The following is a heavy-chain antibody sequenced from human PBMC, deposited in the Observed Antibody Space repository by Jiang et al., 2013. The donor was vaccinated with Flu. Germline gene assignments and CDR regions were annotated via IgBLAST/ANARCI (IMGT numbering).Heavy chain of an antibody. J-gene: IGHJ5*02. V-gene: IGHV2-5*02. CDR3: VHRRTETGIHWFDP. CDR2: IYWDDDK. Sequence: GAGVGWIRQPPGKALEWLALIYWDDDKCYSPSLQSRLTITRDISKNQVVLTLTNMDPVDTATYYCVHRRTETGIHWFDPWGQGTLVTVSS. CDR1: GAG.